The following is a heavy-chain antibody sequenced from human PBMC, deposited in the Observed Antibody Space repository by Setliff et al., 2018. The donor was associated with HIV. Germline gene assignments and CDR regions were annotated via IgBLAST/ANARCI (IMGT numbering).Heavy chain of an antibody. V-gene: IGHV4-39*01. D-gene: IGHD3-22*01. CDR2: TSYTWGT. Sequence: PSSPLSLPFPVSGNSISERNYFWSWIRQSPGKGLEWVGYTSYTWGTFYNPSLKSRVTISVDTSKNQFSLKMSSGTAADAAVYYCASRGEDYDSSGYLREEGFDPWGQGTLVTVS. CDR1: GNSISERNYF. J-gene: IGHJ5*02. CDR3: ASRGEDYDSSGYLREEGFDP.